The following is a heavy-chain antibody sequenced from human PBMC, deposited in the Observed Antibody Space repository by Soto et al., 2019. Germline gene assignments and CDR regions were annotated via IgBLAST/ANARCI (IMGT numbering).Heavy chain of an antibody. CDR2: ISYDGSNK. CDR1: GFTFSSYG. CDR3: EKDRYDSSGLGDY. D-gene: IGHD3-22*01. V-gene: IGHV3-30*18. Sequence: PGGSLRLSCAASGFTFSSYGMHWVRQAPGKGLEWVAVISYDGSNKYYADSVKGRFTISRDNSKNTLYLQMNSLRAEDTAVYYCEKDRYDSSGLGDYWGQGTLVTVSS. J-gene: IGHJ4*02.